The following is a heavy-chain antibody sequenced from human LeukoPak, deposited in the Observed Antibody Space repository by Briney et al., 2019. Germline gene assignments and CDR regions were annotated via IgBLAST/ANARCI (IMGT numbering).Heavy chain of an antibody. V-gene: IGHV3-30-3*01. Sequence: GRSLRLSCAASGFTFSSYAMYWVRQAPGKGLEWVAVISYDGSNKYHADSVKGRFTISRDNSKNTLFLQMNSLRAEDTAVYYCSRGLGMYYFDYWGQGTLVTVSS. D-gene: IGHD1-26*01. J-gene: IGHJ4*02. CDR3: SRGLGMYYFDY. CDR2: ISYDGSNK. CDR1: GFTFSSYA.